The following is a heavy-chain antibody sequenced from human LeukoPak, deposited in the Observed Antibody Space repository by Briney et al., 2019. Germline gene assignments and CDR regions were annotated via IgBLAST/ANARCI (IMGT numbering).Heavy chain of an antibody. Sequence: WASVKVSCKASGYTFTGYYIHWVRQAPGQGLEWMGWINPNSGGTNYAQKFQGRVTMTRDTSISTAYMELSRLRSDDTAVYHCASISHYDSSGYYYPAYWGQGTLVTVSS. CDR3: ASISHYDSSGYYYPAY. CDR2: INPNSGGT. J-gene: IGHJ4*02. CDR1: GYTFTGYY. V-gene: IGHV1-2*02. D-gene: IGHD3-22*01.